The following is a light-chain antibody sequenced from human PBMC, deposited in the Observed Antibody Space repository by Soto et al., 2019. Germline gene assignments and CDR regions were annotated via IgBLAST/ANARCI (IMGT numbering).Light chain of an antibody. Sequence: IQLTQSPSFVSAFVGDRVDIXCRASHDFSTYLGWYQQKPGKAPKPLISAASTLQSVGPSRFSGSGSVTDFTRTISSLHPEDFATYYGQQSYTTAWTFGQGTKVDIK. V-gene: IGKV1-39*01. CDR3: QQSYTTAWT. CDR1: HDFSTY. CDR2: AAS. J-gene: IGKJ1*01.